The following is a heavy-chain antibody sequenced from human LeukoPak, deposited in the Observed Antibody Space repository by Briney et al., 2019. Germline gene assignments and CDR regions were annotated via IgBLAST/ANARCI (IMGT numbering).Heavy chain of an antibody. CDR2: ISGSGGST. J-gene: IGHJ4*02. CDR3: AKDLGETTVTTSGY. CDR1: GFTFSSYA. V-gene: IGHV3-23*01. D-gene: IGHD4-17*01. Sequence: PGGSLRLSCAASGFTFSSYAMSWVRQAPGKGLEWVSAISGSGGSTYYADSVKGRFTISRDNSKNTLYLQMNSLRAEDTAVYYCAKDLGETTVTTSGYWGQGTLVTVSS.